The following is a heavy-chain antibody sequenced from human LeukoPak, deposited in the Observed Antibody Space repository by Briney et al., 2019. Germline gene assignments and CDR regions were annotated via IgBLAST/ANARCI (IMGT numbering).Heavy chain of an antibody. J-gene: IGHJ4*02. D-gene: IGHD5-12*01. CDR1: GGSISSYY. CDR2: ICYSGST. Sequence: SETLSLTCTVSGGSISSYYWSWIRQPPGKGLEWIGYICYSGSTNYNPSLESRVTISVDTSKNQFSLKLSSVTAADTAVYYCARVRRIVATISPYFDYWGQGTLVTVSS. V-gene: IGHV4-59*01. CDR3: ARVRRIVATISPYFDY.